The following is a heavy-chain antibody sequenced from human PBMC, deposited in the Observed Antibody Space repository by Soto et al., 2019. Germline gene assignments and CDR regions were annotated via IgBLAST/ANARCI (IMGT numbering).Heavy chain of an antibody. D-gene: IGHD3-3*01. V-gene: IGHV4-34*01. J-gene: IGHJ5*02. CDR1: VRSLSGYD. CDR3: ARYNELYSDFWSGYFTFWFYP. Sequence: SATLFLTLAVHVRSLSGYDWRWIRQPPGRGLECIGEINHSGSTNYNQSPKSRVTISVDTSKNQFSLKLSSVTAADTAVYYCARYNELYSDFWSGYFTFWFYPWGQGTLVTVSS. CDR2: INHSGST.